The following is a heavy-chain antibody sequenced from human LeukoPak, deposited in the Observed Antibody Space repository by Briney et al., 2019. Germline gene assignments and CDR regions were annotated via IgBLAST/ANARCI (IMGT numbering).Heavy chain of an antibody. Sequence: GGSLRLSCAASGFTFSSYAMHWVRQAPGKGLEWVSRINSDGSGSTYADSVKGRFTISRDNAKNTLYLQMNSLRDEDSALYYCTRDFPVAGTYYFDYWGQGTLVTVSS. CDR2: INSDGSGS. CDR1: GFTFSSYA. J-gene: IGHJ4*02. CDR3: TRDFPVAGTYYFDY. D-gene: IGHD6-19*01. V-gene: IGHV3-74*01.